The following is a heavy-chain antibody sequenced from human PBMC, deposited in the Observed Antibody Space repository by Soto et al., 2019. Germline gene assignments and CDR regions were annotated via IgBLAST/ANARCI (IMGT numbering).Heavy chain of an antibody. D-gene: IGHD3-3*01. Sequence: GASVKVSCKASGYTLTRYARHWVRQAPGQRLEWMGWINAGNGNTKYSQKFQGRVTITRDTSASTAYMELSSLRSEDTAVYYCVRFLEDMGFDYWGQGTLVTVSS. CDR1: GYTLTRYA. CDR2: INAGNGNT. V-gene: IGHV1-3*01. CDR3: VRFLEDMGFDY. J-gene: IGHJ4*02.